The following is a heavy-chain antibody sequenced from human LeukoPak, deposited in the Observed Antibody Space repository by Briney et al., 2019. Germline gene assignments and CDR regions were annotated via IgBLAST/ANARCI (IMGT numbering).Heavy chain of an antibody. Sequence: ASVKVSCKASGYTFTGYYMHWVRQAPGQGLEWMGWINPNSGGTNYAQKFQGRVTMTRDTSISTAYMELSRLRSDDTAVYYCARASGGCTNGVCRTYNWFDPWGQGTLVTASS. CDR3: ARASGGCTNGVCRTYNWFDP. V-gene: IGHV1-2*02. CDR2: INPNSGGT. J-gene: IGHJ5*02. D-gene: IGHD2-8*01. CDR1: GYTFTGYY.